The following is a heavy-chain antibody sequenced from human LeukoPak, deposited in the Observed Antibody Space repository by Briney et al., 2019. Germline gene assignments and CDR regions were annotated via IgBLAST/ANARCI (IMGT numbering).Heavy chain of an antibody. CDR2: ISAYNGNT. V-gene: IGHV1-18*01. CDR1: GYTFTSYG. Sequence: ASVKVSCKASGYTFTSYGISWVRQAPGQGLEWMGWISAYNGNTNYAQKLQGRVTMTTDTSTSTAYMELRSLRSDDTAVYYCARLSTDSSGYYYVWWFDPWGQGTLVTVCS. CDR3: ARLSTDSSGYYYVWWFDP. J-gene: IGHJ5*02. D-gene: IGHD3-22*01.